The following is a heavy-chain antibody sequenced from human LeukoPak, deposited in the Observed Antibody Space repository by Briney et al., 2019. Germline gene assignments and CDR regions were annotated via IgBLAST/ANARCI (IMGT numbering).Heavy chain of an antibody. CDR3: ARTAGGNSYYYYMDV. Sequence: SGPTLVKPTQTLTLTCTFSGFSLSTSGMCVSWIRQPPGKALEWLARIDWDDDKYYSTSLKTRLTISKDTSKNQVVLTMSNLDPVDTATYYYARTAGGNSYYYYMDVWGKGTTVTVSS. D-gene: IGHD4-23*01. J-gene: IGHJ6*03. V-gene: IGHV2-70*12. CDR1: GFSLSTSGMC. CDR2: IDWDDDK.